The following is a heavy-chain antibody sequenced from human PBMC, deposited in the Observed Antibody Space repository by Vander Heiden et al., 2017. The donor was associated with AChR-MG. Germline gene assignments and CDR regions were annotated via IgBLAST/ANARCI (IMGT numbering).Heavy chain of an antibody. CDR2: INPTSGET. CDR3: ATPYDFWSCND. CDR1: GYTLGGFE. Sequence: QVQLVQSGAEVKKPGASVKVSCKASGYTLGGFEMHWVRQAPGQGPEWMGRINPTSGETRYAEKFQDRVIMTADTSISTVYMELTSLRSDDTAMYFCATPYDFWSCNDWGQGNLVNVSS. J-gene: IGHJ4*02. V-gene: IGHV1-2*06. D-gene: IGHD3-3*01.